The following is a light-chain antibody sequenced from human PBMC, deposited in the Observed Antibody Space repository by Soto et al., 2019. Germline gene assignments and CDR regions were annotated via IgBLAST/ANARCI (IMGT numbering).Light chain of an antibody. CDR2: RAS. J-gene: IGKJ4*01. CDR1: QNLFNGANDKIH. Sequence: DIVMTQSPASLGVSLGERATINCKSSQNLFNGANDKIHLAWYQQKPGQPPKLLIWRASTRDSGVPDRFSGSGSGTDFTLTINSLQAEDVATYYCQQYFSAHLTFGGGTKVDI. V-gene: IGKV4-1*01. CDR3: QQYFSAHLT.